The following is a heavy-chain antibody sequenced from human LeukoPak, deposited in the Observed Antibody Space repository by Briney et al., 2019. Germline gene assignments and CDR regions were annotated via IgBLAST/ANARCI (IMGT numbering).Heavy chain of an antibody. V-gene: IGHV3-23*01. J-gene: IGHJ3*02. D-gene: IGHD4-11*01. CDR1: GFTFSSYA. CDR2: ISGSGSTT. Sequence: GGSLGLSCVASGFTFSSYAISWVRQAPGKGLEWVSGISGSGSTTNYADSVKGRFTISRDNSKNTLYLQMNSLRAEDTAVYYCARGTTAKAFDIWGQGTMVTVSS. CDR3: ARGTTAKAFDI.